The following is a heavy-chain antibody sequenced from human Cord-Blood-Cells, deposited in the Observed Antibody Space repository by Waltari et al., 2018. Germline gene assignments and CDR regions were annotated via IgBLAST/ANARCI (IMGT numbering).Heavy chain of an antibody. CDR2: INHSGST. D-gene: IGHD3-22*01. CDR3: ARPYGSSGYYYTPYAFDI. CDR1: GGSFSGYY. J-gene: IGHJ3*02. V-gene: IGHV4-34*01. Sequence: QVQLQQWGAGLLKPSETLSLPCAVYGGSFSGYYWSWLRPPPGKGLEWIGEINHSGSTNYNPSLKSRVTISVDTSKNQFSLKLSSVTAADTAVYYCARPYGSSGYYYTPYAFDIWGQGTMVTVSS.